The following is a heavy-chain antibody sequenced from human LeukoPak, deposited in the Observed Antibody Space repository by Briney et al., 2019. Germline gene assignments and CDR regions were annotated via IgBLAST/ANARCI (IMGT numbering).Heavy chain of an antibody. CDR1: GYTFTSYY. Sequence: ASVKVSCKTSGYTFTSYYIHWLRQAPGQGFEWLGWSDPNSGATKYEHFQGRVTMTWDTSIDTAYMELTRLTSDDTAVYYCARGPGEGGSSGYYYGKPEDPAEYYFDYWGQGTLVTVSS. V-gene: IGHV1-2*02. D-gene: IGHD3-22*01. CDR2: SDPNSGAT. J-gene: IGHJ4*02. CDR3: ARGPGEGGSSGYYYGKPEDPAEYYFDY.